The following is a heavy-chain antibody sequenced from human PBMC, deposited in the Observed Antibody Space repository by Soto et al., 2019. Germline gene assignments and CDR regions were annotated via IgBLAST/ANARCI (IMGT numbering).Heavy chain of an antibody. Sequence: GGSLRLCCAASGFTFSSYSMNWVRQAPGKGLEWVSYISSSSSTIYYADSVKGRFTISRDNAKNSLYLQMNSLRAEDTAVYYCARDSGYSYGPFDYWGQGTLVTVSS. CDR1: GFTFSSYS. CDR2: ISSSSSTI. D-gene: IGHD5-18*01. CDR3: ARDSGYSYGPFDY. J-gene: IGHJ4*02. V-gene: IGHV3-48*01.